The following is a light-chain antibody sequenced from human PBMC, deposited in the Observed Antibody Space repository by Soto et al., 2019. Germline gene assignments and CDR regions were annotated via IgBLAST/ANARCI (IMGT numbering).Light chain of an antibody. CDR3: QQYISFSDS. Sequence: DIQMTQSPSTLAASLGGRVTITCRASQDISGWLAWYQQKPGKAPNLLIYNASTLENGVPSRFSGSGSGKEFTLTINSQQPEDFATYYCQQYISFSDSFGQGTKLEIK. CDR2: NAS. J-gene: IGKJ2*01. V-gene: IGKV1-5*03. CDR1: QDISGW.